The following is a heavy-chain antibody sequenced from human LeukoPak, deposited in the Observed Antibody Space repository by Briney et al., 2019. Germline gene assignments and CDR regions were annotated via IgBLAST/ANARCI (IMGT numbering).Heavy chain of an antibody. V-gene: IGHV6-1*01. Sequence: SQTLSLTCAISGDSVSSNSATWTFIRQSPSRGLEWLGRTYYRSKWFNEYAVSVISRITINTDTSKNQFSLQLTPVTPEDTAMYSCARELGRRGIDYWGQGTLVTVSS. CDR2: TYYRSKWFN. J-gene: IGHJ4*02. D-gene: IGHD3-10*01. CDR1: GDSVSSNSAT. CDR3: ARELGRRGIDY.